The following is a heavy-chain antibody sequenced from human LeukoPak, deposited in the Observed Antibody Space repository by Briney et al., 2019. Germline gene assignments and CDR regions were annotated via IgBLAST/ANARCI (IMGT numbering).Heavy chain of an antibody. V-gene: IGHV3-7*01. Sequence: PGGSLRLSCAASGFIFVSYGMSWVRQAPGKGLEWVASIKQDGSKKYSLDSVKGRFTISRDNGKNSLYLQMDGLRVEDTAVYYCARDEWVTTDHFDYWGQGTLVTVSS. CDR2: IKQDGSKK. CDR3: ARDEWVTTDHFDY. J-gene: IGHJ4*02. CDR1: GFIFVSYG. D-gene: IGHD4-17*01.